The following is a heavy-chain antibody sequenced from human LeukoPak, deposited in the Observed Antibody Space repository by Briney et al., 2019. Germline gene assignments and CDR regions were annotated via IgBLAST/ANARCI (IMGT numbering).Heavy chain of an antibody. CDR3: ARGWRIQLWLAY. J-gene: IGHJ4*02. V-gene: IGHV4-34*01. D-gene: IGHD5-18*01. CDR1: GGSFSGYY. CDR2: INRSGST. Sequence: SETLSLTCAVYGGSFSGYYWSWIRQPPGKGLEWIGEINRSGSTNYNPSLKSRVTISVDTSKNQFSLKLSSVTAADTAVYYCARGWRIQLWLAYWGQGTLVTVSS.